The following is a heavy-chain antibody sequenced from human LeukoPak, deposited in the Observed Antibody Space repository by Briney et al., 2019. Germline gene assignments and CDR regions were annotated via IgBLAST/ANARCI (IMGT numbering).Heavy chain of an antibody. D-gene: IGHD5-18*01. CDR3: ARTTEGGYTYDYFYYYYMDV. CDR2: IYYSRST. Sequence: SETLSLTCTVSGGSISSYYWSWIRQPPGKGLEWIGYIYYSRSTNYNPSLKSRVTISVDTSKNQFSLKLSSVTAADTAVYYCARTTEGGYTYDYFYYYYMDVWGKGTTATISS. CDR1: GGSISSYY. V-gene: IGHV4-59*01. J-gene: IGHJ6*03.